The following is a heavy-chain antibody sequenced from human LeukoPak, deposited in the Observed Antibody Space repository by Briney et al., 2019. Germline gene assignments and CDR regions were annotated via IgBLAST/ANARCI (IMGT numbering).Heavy chain of an antibody. D-gene: IGHD3-3*01. CDR3: ARVLEVDDFWSGSSPEYFQH. CDR1: GFTFSNFG. J-gene: IGHJ1*01. V-gene: IGHV3-33*01. CDR2: VWNDGSNQ. Sequence: QPGRSLRLSCAASGFTFSNFGMHWVRQAPGRGLEWVAVVWNDGSNQYYVDSVKGRFTISRDNSRNMLYLQMNSLRAEDTAVYYCARVLEVDDFWSGSSPEYFQHWGQGTLVTVSS.